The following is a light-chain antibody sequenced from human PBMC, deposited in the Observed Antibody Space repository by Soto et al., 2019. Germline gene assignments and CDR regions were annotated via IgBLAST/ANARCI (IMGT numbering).Light chain of an antibody. V-gene: IGKV1-5*01. J-gene: IGKJ4*01. CDR1: QSISGW. Sequence: DIQMTQSPSTLSASVGDRVTITCRASQSISGWLAWYQQKPGKVPKVMIYDASGLHSVAPSRFSGRGFGTEFTLTISSLQPDDVATYYCQQYDSYSLTFGGGTKVEIK. CDR2: DAS. CDR3: QQYDSYSLT.